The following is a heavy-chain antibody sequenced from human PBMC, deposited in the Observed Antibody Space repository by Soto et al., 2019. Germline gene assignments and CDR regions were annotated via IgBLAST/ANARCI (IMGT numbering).Heavy chain of an antibody. J-gene: IGHJ6*01. CDR3: ARDYDYYYYAMDV. CDR2: ISSGSSTI. D-gene: IGHD3-16*01. CDR1: GFTFSSYS. V-gene: IGHV3-48*02. Sequence: GGSLRLSCAASGFTFSSYSMNWVRQAPGKGLEWVSYISSGSSTIYHADSVKGRFTSSRDTAKNSLYLQMNSLRDEDTAVYYCARDYDYYYYAMDVWGQGTTVTVSS.